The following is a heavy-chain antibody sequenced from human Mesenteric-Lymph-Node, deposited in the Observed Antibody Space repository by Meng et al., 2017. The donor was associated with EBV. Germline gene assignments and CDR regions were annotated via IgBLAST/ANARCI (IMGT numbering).Heavy chain of an antibody. V-gene: IGHV4-39*01. CDR1: GGSIRGSSYY. Sequence: QRRLHESAPGLVNPSESLSLTGHVSGGSIRGSSYYWGWIRQPPGKGLEWIGSIYYSGSTYYNPSLKSRVTISVDTSKNQFSLKLSSVTAADTAVYYCARPFRASIAARGGHNWFDPWGQGTLVTVSS. CDR2: IYYSGST. D-gene: IGHD6-6*01. CDR3: ARPFRASIAARGGHNWFDP. J-gene: IGHJ5*02.